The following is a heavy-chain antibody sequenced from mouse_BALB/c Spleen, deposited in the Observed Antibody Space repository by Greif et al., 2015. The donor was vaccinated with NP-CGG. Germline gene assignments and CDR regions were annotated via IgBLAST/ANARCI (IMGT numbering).Heavy chain of an antibody. J-gene: IGHJ2*01. V-gene: IGHV1-7*01. Sequence: QVQLQQSGAELAKPGASVKMSCKASGYTFTSYWMHWVKQRPGQGLEWIGYINPSTGYTEYNQKFKDKATLTADKSSSTAYMQLSSLTSEDSAVYYCASYYGSSYFDYWGQGTTLTVSS. CDR2: INPSTGYT. CDR3: ASYYGSSYFDY. D-gene: IGHD1-1*01. CDR1: GYTFTSYW.